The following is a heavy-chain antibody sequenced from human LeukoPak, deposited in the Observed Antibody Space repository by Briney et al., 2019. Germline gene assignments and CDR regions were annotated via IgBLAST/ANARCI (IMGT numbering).Heavy chain of an antibody. CDR2: IYWDDDK. CDR1: GFSLSTSGVG. J-gene: IGHJ5*02. Sequence: KESGPTLVKPTQTLTLTCTFSGFSLSTSGVGVGWIRQPPGKALEWLALIYWDDDKRYSPSLKSRLTITKDTSKNQVVLTMTNMDPVDTATYYCAHRQPITMVRGVIIFGNWFDPWGQGTLVTVSS. CDR3: AHRQPITMVRGVIIFGNWFDP. D-gene: IGHD3-10*01. V-gene: IGHV2-5*02.